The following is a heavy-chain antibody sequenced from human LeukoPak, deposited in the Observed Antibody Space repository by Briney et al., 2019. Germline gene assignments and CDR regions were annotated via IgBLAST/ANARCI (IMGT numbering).Heavy chain of an antibody. CDR2: IYTSGST. Sequence: PSETLSLTCTVSGGPISSYYWSWIRQPAGKGLEWIGRIYTSGSTNYNPSLKSRVTMSVDTSKNQSSLKLSSVTAADTAVYYCARGGLLWFGEFDFDYWGQGTLVTVSS. CDR1: GGPISSYY. CDR3: ARGGLLWFGEFDFDY. V-gene: IGHV4-4*07. J-gene: IGHJ4*02. D-gene: IGHD3-10*01.